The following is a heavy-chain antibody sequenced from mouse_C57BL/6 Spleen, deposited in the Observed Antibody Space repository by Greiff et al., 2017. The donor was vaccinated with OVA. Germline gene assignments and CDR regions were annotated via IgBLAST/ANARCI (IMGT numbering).Heavy chain of an antibody. CDR1: GFTFSSYG. J-gene: IGHJ1*03. V-gene: IGHV5-6*01. D-gene: IGHD1-1*01. CDR3: ASPITTVVAPRYFDV. CDR2: ISSGGSYT. Sequence: VQLKESGGDLVKPGGSLKLSCAASGFTFSSYGMSWVRQTPDKRLEWVATISSGGSYTYYPDSVKGRFTISRDNAKNTLYLQMSSLKSEDTAMYYCASPITTVVAPRYFDVWGTGTTVTVSS.